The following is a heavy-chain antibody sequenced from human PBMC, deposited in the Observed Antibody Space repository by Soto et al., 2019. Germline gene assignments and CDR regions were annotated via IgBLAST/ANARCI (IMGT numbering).Heavy chain of an antibody. D-gene: IGHD1-26*01. CDR3: AREGGSGSYGLSFVDY. J-gene: IGHJ4*02. V-gene: IGHV3-33*01. CDR2: IWYDGSNK. CDR1: GFTFSSYG. Sequence: QVQLVESGGGVVQPGRSLRLSCAASGFTFSSYGMHWVRQAPGKGLEWVAVIWYDGSNKCYADSVKGRFTISRDNSKNTLYLQMNSLRAEDTAVYYCAREGGSGSYGLSFVDYWGQGTLVTVSS.